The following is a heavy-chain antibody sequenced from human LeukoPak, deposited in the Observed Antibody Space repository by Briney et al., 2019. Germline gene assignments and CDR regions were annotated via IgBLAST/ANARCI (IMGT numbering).Heavy chain of an antibody. Sequence: GESLKISCKGSEYSFTSYWIVWVRQMPGKGLEWMGIIYPGDSDTRYSPSFQGQVTISADKSISTAYLQWSSLKASDTAMYYCARSHRGLLWFGGDFDYWGQGTLVTVSS. CDR3: ARSHRGLLWFGGDFDY. CDR2: IYPGDSDT. CDR1: EYSFTSYW. J-gene: IGHJ4*02. V-gene: IGHV5-51*01. D-gene: IGHD3-10*01.